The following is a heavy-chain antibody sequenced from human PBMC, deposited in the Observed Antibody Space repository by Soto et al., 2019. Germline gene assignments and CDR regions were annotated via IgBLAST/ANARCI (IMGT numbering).Heavy chain of an antibody. CDR3: VPFEFVVVDHYYYGMDV. D-gene: IGHD2-2*01. J-gene: IGHJ6*02. CDR2: IRSKANSYAT. CDR1: GFTFSGSA. V-gene: IGHV3-73*01. Sequence: GGSLRLSCAASGFTFSGSAMHWVRQASGKGLEWVGRIRSKANSYATAYAASVKGRFTISRDDSKNTAYLQMNSLKTEDTAVYYCVPFEFVVVDHYYYGMDVWGQGTTVTVSS.